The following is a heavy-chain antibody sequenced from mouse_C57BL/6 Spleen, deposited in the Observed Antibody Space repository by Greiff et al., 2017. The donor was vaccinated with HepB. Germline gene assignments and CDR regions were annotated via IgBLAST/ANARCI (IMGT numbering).Heavy chain of an antibody. CDR2: IYPGDGDT. Sequence: VQLQQSGPELVKPGASVKISCKASGYAFSSSWMNWVKQRPGKGLERIGRIYPGDGDTNYNGKFKGKATLTADKSSSTAYMQLSSLTSEDSAVYFCARHGSSLRAMDYWGQRTSVTVSS. CDR3: ARHGSSLRAMDY. CDR1: GYAFSSSW. V-gene: IGHV1-82*01. D-gene: IGHD1-1*01. J-gene: IGHJ4*01.